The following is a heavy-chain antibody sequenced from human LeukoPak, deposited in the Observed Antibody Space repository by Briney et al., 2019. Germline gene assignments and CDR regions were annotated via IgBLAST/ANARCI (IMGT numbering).Heavy chain of an antibody. CDR3: ARDPSNSSGWSIFFDY. Sequence: ASVKVSCKASGYTFTKYGISWVRQAPGQGLDWMGWISAYNGNTKYAQKLQGRFTMTTDTSPSTAYMELRSLRSDDTALYYCARDPSNSSGWSIFFDYWGQGTLVTVSS. V-gene: IGHV1-18*01. CDR2: ISAYNGNT. D-gene: IGHD6-19*01. CDR1: GYTFTKYG. J-gene: IGHJ4*02.